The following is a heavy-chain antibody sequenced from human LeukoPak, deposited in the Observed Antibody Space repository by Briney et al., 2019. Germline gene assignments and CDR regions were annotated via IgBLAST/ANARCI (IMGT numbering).Heavy chain of an antibody. Sequence: GGSLRLSCAASGFTFSSYGMHWVRRAPGKGLEWVAVIWYDGSNKYYADSVKGRFTISRDNSKNTLYLQMNSLRAEDTAVYYCARALPGIAAAGTGFDYWGQGTLVTVSS. CDR2: IWYDGSNK. D-gene: IGHD6-13*01. V-gene: IGHV3-33*01. CDR1: GFTFSSYG. J-gene: IGHJ4*02. CDR3: ARALPGIAAAGTGFDY.